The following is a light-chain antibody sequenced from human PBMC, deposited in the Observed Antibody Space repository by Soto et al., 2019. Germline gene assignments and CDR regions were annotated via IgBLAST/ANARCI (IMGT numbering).Light chain of an antibody. CDR2: GAS. CDR1: QSISSTY. Sequence: EIVLTQSPGTLSLFPGERANLSCRASQSISSTYLAWYQQKPGQAPRLLIYGASSRATGIPDRFSGSGSGTDFTLTISRLEPEDFAVYYCQQYGSSLFTFGPGTKVDVK. V-gene: IGKV3-20*01. J-gene: IGKJ3*01. CDR3: QQYGSSLFT.